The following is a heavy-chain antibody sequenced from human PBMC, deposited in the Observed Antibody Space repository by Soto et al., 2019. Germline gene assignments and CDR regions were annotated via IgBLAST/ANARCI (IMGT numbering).Heavy chain of an antibody. CDR1: GGSISGYY. J-gene: IGHJ5*02. CDR2: VFYSGTT. Sequence: SETLSLTCTVSGGSISGYYWNWIRQPPGKGVEWIGYVFYSGTTHYNPSFESRVTMSVDTSKKQFSLKLNSVTAADTAVYYCARGGGLTIFGGGWFDPWGQGTMVTVSS. D-gene: IGHD3-3*01. V-gene: IGHV4-59*01. CDR3: ARGGGLTIFGGGWFDP.